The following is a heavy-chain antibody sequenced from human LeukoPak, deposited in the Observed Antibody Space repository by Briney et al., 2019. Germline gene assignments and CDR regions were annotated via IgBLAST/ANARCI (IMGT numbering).Heavy chain of an antibody. CDR1: GYTFTSYG. J-gene: IGHJ4*02. CDR2: ISTYLGNT. CDR3: ARTYGDYRFFDH. V-gene: IGHV1-18*01. Sequence: ASVKVSCKASGYTFTSYGISWVRQAPGQGLEWMGWISTYLGNTGYAQRFQGRVTMTTDTSTTTVHMELRSLRSDDTAVYYCARTYGDYRFFDHWGQGTLVTVSS. D-gene: IGHD4-17*01.